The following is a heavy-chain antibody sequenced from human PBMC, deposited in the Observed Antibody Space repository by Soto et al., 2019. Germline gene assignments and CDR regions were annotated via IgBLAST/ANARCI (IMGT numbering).Heavy chain of an antibody. D-gene: IGHD6-19*01. CDR2: ISATDGGT. CDR3: ADGESSGWPAFDY. V-gene: IGHV3-23*01. J-gene: IGHJ4*02. CDR1: GCTFSTYA. Sequence: PWGTLRLSCAASGCTFSTYAMSWVRQAPGKGLECGSTISATDGGTYYAYSVTGRFTISRYNSKNTLSLQMNSLRADDTAAYYCADGESSGWPAFDYWGKGTLVTVSS.